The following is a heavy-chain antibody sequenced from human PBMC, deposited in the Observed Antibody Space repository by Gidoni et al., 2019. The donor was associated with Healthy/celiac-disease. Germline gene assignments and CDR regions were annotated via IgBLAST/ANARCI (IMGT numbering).Heavy chain of an antibody. CDR3: TRYEFGAGSYYKGYYYYYGMDV. D-gene: IGHD3-10*01. V-gene: IGHV3-73*02. CDR1: GFTFSGSA. Sequence: EAQLVESGGGLVQPGGYLKPSRAASGFTFSGSAMLLVRPASGKGRGWVVRIRSKDNSYATEYAASVKGRFTISRDDSKNTAYLQMNILKTEDTAVYYCTRYEFGAGSYYKGYYYYYGMDVWGQGTTVTVSS. J-gene: IGHJ6*02. CDR2: IRSKDNSYAT.